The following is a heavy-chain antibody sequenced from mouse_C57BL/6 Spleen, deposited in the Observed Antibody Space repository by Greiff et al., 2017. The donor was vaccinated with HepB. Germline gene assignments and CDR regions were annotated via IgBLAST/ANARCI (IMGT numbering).Heavy chain of an antibody. D-gene: IGHD1-1*01. J-gene: IGHJ4*01. V-gene: IGHV14-3*01. CDR1: GFNIKNTY. Sequence: VHVKQSVAELVRPGASVKLSCTASGFNIKNTYMHWVKQRPEQGLEWIGRIDPANGNTKYAPKFQGKATITADTSSNTAYLQLSSLTSEDTAIYYCARDYGSSPYYYAMDYWGQGTSVTVSS. CDR3: ARDYGSSPYYYAMDY. CDR2: IDPANGNT.